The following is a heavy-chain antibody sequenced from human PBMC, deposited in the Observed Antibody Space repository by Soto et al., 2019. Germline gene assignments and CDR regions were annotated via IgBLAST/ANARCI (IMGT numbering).Heavy chain of an antibody. J-gene: IGHJ1*01. CDR3: AKDSPVGVPPMRDLHD. CDR2: ISGSGGSS. Sequence: EVQLLESGGGLVQPGGSLRLSCAASGFTFSSYGMSWVRQAPGKGLEWVSVISGSGGSSYYADSVRGRFTLSRDNSKNTVYLQMNSLRAEDTAVYYCAKDSPVGVPPMRDLHDWGQGTLVTVSS. V-gene: IGHV3-23*01. CDR1: GFTFSSYG. D-gene: IGHD2-8*01.